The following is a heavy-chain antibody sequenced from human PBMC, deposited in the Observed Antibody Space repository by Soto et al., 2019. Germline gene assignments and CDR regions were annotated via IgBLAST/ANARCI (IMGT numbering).Heavy chain of an antibody. CDR1: DDSINSDKYC. CDR2: IYYLGNA. J-gene: IGHJ4*02. D-gene: IGHD3-9*01. CDR3: ARLEGLARISYSFDC. Sequence: QLQLQASGPGLVKPSETLSLTCSVSDDSINSDKYCWGWMRQPPGKGLEWIGSIYYLGNAYYSPTPETRVTRTIDNYRSQFALKPNSVTVAASAVYSCARLEGLARISYSFDCWGPGALVTISS. V-gene: IGHV4-39*01.